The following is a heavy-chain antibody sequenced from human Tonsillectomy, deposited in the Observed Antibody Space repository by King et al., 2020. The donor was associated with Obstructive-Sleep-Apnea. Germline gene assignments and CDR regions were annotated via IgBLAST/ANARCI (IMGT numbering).Heavy chain of an antibody. D-gene: IGHD4-11*01. CDR3: TRRLINYAIDS. Sequence: LQLQESGPGLVKPSETLSLTCTVSGGSITTTNYYWGWVRQSPGLGLEWMGNIFYSGSTNSNTSLNSRVSTSADTSKNQFSLDLSSVTAADTAIYYCTRRLINYAIDSWGQGTLVTVSS. V-gene: IGHV4-39*07. CDR1: GGSITTTNYY. J-gene: IGHJ4*02. CDR2: IFYSGST.